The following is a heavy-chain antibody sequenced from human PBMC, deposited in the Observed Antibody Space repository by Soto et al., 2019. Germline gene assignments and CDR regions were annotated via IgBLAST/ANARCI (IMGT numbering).Heavy chain of an antibody. CDR3: GEESTMISSATWPLAF. V-gene: IGHV3-30*18. CDR1: GFTFSDFG. J-gene: IGHJ4*01. D-gene: IGHD3-22*01. CDR2: VSYEGLTQ. Sequence: VQLVESGGGVVQPGMSLRLSCEGSGFTFSDFGVQWVRQAPGKGLEWVAVVSYEGLTQIYADSVKGRFAISRNHSRDTVYLQMNSLRVDDTAIYYCGEESTMISSATWPLAFWGHGTQVTVSS.